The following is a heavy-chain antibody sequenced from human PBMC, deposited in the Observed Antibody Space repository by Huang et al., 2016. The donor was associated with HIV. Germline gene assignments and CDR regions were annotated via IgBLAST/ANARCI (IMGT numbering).Heavy chain of an antibody. CDR2: ISYDGSNK. J-gene: IGHJ1*01. V-gene: IGHV3-30*18. CDR3: AKSPYDSSGNFHYEYFQN. D-gene: IGHD3-22*01. CDR1: GFTLSNYG. Sequence: QVQLVESGGGVVQPGRSLRLSCAASGFTLSNYGIHWVRQAPGKGLEWVALISYDGSNKYYVDSVKGRFTISRDNSKNTVHLQMNSLEAEDTAVFFCAKSPYDSSGNFHYEYFQNWGQGTLVTVSS.